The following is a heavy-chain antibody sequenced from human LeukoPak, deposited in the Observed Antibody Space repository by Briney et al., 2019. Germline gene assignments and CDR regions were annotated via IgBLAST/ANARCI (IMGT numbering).Heavy chain of an antibody. J-gene: IGHJ4*02. CDR2: ISYDGSNK. V-gene: IGHV3-30*18. CDR3: AKDRLGVVGAPRGYSDY. Sequence: GGSLRLSCAASGFTFSSYGMHWVRQAPGKGLEWVAVISYDGSNKYYADSVKGRFTISRDNSKNTLYLQMNSLRAEDTAVYYCAKDRLGVVGAPRGYSDYWGQGTLVTVSS. D-gene: IGHD1-26*01. CDR1: GFTFSSYG.